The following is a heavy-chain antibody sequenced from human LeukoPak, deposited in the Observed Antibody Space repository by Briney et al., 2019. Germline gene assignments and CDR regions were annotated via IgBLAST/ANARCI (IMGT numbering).Heavy chain of an antibody. D-gene: IGHD1-1*01. V-gene: IGHV4-59*01. Sequence: SETLSLTCTVSGGSISSYYWSWIRQPPGKGLEWIGYIYYSGSTYYNPSLKSRVPISVDTSKNLFSLKLSSVTAADTAVYYCARVQRPLDGADYWGQGTLVTVSS. CDR1: GGSISSYY. CDR3: ARVQRPLDGADY. CDR2: IYYSGST. J-gene: IGHJ4*02.